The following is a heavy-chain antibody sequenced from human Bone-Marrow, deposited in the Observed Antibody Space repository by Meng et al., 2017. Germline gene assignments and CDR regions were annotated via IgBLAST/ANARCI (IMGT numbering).Heavy chain of an antibody. CDR1: VGSISSNDYY. CDR2: IYYSGST. J-gene: IGHJ4*02. D-gene: IGHD2-15*01. V-gene: IGHV4-30-4*01. CDR3: ARVGYCSGGSCSFRYFDY. Sequence: QVQLQESGPGLVKPSQTLSLTCTVSVGSISSNDYYWSWFRQSPGKGLEWIGYIYYSGSTNYNPSLKSRVIISVDTSKNQFSLKLSSVTAADTAVHYCARVGYCSGGSCSFRYFDYWGQGILVTVSS.